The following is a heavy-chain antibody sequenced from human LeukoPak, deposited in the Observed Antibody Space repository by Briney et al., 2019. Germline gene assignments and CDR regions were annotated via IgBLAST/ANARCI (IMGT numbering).Heavy chain of an antibody. CDR3: ARGLRYSSSWYNFDY. D-gene: IGHD6-13*01. Sequence: GGSLRLSCAASGFTFSSYAMSWVRQAPGKGLEWVSTISVSGGNTYYADSVKGRFTISRDNAKNSLYLQMNSLRDEDTAVYYCARGLRYSSSWYNFDYWGQGTLVTVSS. CDR2: ISVSGGNT. J-gene: IGHJ4*02. CDR1: GFTFSSYA. V-gene: IGHV3-23*01.